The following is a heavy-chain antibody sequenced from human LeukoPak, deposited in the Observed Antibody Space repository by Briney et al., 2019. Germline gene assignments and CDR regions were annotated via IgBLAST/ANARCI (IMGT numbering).Heavy chain of an antibody. CDR1: GFTFSSFW. V-gene: IGHV3-7*01. J-gene: IGHJ4*02. Sequence: GGSLRLSCVASGFTFSSFWMSWVRQAPGKGLEWVANIKLDGSEKYYVDSVKGRFTISRDNAKNSLYLQMNSLRAEDTAVYNCARYSSTLFYFDSWGQGTLVTVSS. CDR3: ARYSSTLFYFDS. D-gene: IGHD6-13*01. CDR2: IKLDGSEK.